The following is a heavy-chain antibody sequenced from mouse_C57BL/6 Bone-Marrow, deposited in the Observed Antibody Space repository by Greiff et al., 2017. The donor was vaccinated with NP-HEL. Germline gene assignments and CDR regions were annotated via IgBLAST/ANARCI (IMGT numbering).Heavy chain of an antibody. Sequence: EVQVVESGGGLVQSGRSLRLSCATSGFTFSDFYMEWVRQAPGKGLEWIAASRNKANDYTKEYSAPVKGRFIVSRDTSQSILYLQMNALRAEDTAIYYCARDDYDGYSYFDVWGTGTTVTVSS. CDR1: GFTFSDFY. D-gene: IGHD2-3*01. V-gene: IGHV7-1*01. J-gene: IGHJ1*03. CDR2: SRNKANDYTK. CDR3: ARDDYDGYSYFDV.